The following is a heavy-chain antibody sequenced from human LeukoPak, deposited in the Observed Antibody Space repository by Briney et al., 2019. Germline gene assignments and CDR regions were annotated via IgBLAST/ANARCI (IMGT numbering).Heavy chain of an antibody. CDR2: ISYDGSNK. D-gene: IGHD6-13*01. V-gene: IGHV3-30*18. Sequence: PGGSLRLSCAASGFTFSSYGMHWVRQAPGKGLEWVAVISYDGSNKYYADSVKGRFTISRDNSKNTLYLQMNSLRAEDTAVYYCAKGKQQLVREYFQHWGQGTLVTVSS. CDR1: GFTFSSYG. CDR3: AKGKQQLVREYFQH. J-gene: IGHJ1*01.